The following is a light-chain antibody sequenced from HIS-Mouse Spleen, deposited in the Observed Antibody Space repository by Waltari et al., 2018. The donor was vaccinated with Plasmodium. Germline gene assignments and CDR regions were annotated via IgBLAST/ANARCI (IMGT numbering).Light chain of an antibody. CDR2: GAY. Sequence: EIVMTQSPATLSVSPGERATLSCRASQSVSSNLAWYQQKPGQAPRPLIYGAYTRATGIPARFSGRGSGTEFTLTISSMQSEDFAVYYGQQYNNWPTFGQGTRLEIK. CDR1: QSVSSN. V-gene: IGKV3-15*01. CDR3: QQYNNWPT. J-gene: IGKJ5*01.